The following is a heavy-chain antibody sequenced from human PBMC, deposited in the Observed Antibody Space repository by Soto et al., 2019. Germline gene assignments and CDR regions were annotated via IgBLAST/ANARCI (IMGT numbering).Heavy chain of an antibody. D-gene: IGHD4-17*01. CDR1: GFTFSSYS. V-gene: IGHV3-21*01. CDR3: ARDTAEGFDY. J-gene: IGHJ4*02. Sequence: GGSRRLSCAASGFTFSSYSMNWVRQAPGKGLEWVSSISSSSSYIYYADSVKGRFTISRDNAKNSLYLQMNSLRAEDTAVYYCARDTAEGFDYWGKGTLVTVSS. CDR2: ISSSSSYI.